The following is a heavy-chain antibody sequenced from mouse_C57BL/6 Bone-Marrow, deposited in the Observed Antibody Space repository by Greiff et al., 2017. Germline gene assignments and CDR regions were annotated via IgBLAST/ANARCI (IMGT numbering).Heavy chain of an antibody. CDR2: ISSGGSYT. CDR3: ARQDGYYEDWYFDV. CDR1: GFTFSSYG. J-gene: IGHJ1*03. D-gene: IGHD2-3*01. V-gene: IGHV5-6*01. Sequence: EVKLVESGGDLVKPGGSLKLSCAASGFTFSSYGMSWVRQTPDKRLEWVATISSGGSYTYYPASVKGRFTISRDNAKNTLYLQMSSLKSEDTAMYYCARQDGYYEDWYFDVWGTGTTVTVSS.